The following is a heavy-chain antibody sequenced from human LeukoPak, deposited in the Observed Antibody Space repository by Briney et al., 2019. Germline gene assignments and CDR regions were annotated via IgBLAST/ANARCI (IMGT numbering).Heavy chain of an antibody. J-gene: IGHJ3*02. CDR3: AKGGAAMTDAPHGDVVTTTLDAFDI. CDR1: GFPFSAFA. Sequence: HTGGSLTLSCVASGFPFSAFAISWVRQAPGKGLEWVSAVSGSGGRKFYAGAVRGRFTISRDNSKKTLHLQLNSLKVEDTAVYYCAKGGAAMTDAPHGDVVTTTLDAFDIWGQGTMVTVSS. V-gene: IGHV3-23*01. CDR2: VSGSGGRK. D-gene: IGHD2-21*02.